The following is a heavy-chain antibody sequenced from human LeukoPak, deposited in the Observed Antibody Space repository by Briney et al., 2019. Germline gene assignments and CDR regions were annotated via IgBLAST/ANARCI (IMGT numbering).Heavy chain of an antibody. CDR2: IYYSGST. CDR3: ARDLYGSGSSGFDP. CDR1: GGSISSSSYY. D-gene: IGHD3-10*01. J-gene: IGHJ5*02. V-gene: IGHV4-39*07. Sequence: PSETLSLTCTVSGGSISSSSYYWGWIRQPPGKGLEWIGSIYYSGSTYYNPSLKSRVTISVDTSKNQFSLKLSSVTAADTAVYYCARDLYGSGSSGFDPWGQGILVTVSS.